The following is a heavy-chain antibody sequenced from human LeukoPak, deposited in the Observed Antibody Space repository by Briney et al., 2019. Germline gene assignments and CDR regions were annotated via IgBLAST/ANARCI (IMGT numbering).Heavy chain of an antibody. Sequence: GASVKVSCKASGGTFSSYAISWVRQAPGQGLEWMGGIIPIFGTANYAQKFQGRVTITADESTSTAYMELSSLRSEDTAVYYCARDLKGVRYFEIPNFDYWGQGTLVTVSS. J-gene: IGHJ4*02. CDR1: GGTFSSYA. D-gene: IGHD3-9*01. V-gene: IGHV1-69*13. CDR2: IIPIFGTA. CDR3: ARDLKGVRYFEIPNFDY.